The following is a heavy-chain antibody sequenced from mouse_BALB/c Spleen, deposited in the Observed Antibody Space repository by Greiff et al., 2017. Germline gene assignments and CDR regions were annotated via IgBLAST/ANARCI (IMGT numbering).Heavy chain of an antibody. V-gene: IGHV1-5*01. D-gene: IGHD1-2*01. J-gene: IGHJ3*01. Sequence: VQLQQSGTVLARPGASVKMSCKASGYTFTSYWMHWVKHRPGQGLEWIGAIYPGNSDTSYNQKFKGKAKLTAVTSTSTAYMELSSLTNEDSAVYYCTRLATASWFAYWGQGTLVTVSA. CDR3: TRLATASWFAY. CDR1: GYTFTSYW. CDR2: IYPGNSDT.